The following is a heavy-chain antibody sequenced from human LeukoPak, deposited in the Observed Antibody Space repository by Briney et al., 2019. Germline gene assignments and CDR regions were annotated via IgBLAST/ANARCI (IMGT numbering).Heavy chain of an antibody. J-gene: IGHJ4*02. CDR1: GYSISSGYY. Sequence: PSETLSLTCTVSGYSISSGYYWGWIRQPPGKGLEWIGSIYHSGSTYYNPSLKSRVTISVDTSKNQFSQQLNSVTPEDTAVYYCARDLESGSYEHYFDYWGQGTLVTVSS. V-gene: IGHV4-38-2*02. D-gene: IGHD1-26*01. CDR3: ARDLESGSYEHYFDY. CDR2: IYHSGST.